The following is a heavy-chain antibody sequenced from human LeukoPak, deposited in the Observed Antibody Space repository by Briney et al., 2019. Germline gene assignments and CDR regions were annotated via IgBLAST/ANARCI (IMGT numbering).Heavy chain of an antibody. J-gene: IGHJ6*02. CDR1: GFTFSSYG. D-gene: IGHD4-17*01. Sequence: GSLRLSCAASGFTFSSYGMHWVRQAPGKGLEWVAVIWYDGSNKYYADSVKGRFTISRDNSKNTPYLQMNSLRAEDTAVYYCARERGRYGDYVLNYGMDVWGQGTTVTVSS. CDR2: IWYDGSNK. V-gene: IGHV3-33*01. CDR3: ARERGRYGDYVLNYGMDV.